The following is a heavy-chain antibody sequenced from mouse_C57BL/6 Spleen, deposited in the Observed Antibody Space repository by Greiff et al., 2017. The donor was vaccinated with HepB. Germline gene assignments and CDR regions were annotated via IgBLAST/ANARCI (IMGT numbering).Heavy chain of an antibody. CDR2: INPSNGGT. Sequence: QVQLQQPGTELVKPGASVKLSCKASGYTFTSYWMHWVKQRPGQGLEWIGNINPSNGGTNYNEKFKSKATLTVDKSSSTAYMQLSSLTSEDSAVYDCARDLLWSSAMDYWGQGTSVTVSS. CDR3: ARDLLWSSAMDY. V-gene: IGHV1-53*01. D-gene: IGHD2-1*01. J-gene: IGHJ4*01. CDR1: GYTFTSYW.